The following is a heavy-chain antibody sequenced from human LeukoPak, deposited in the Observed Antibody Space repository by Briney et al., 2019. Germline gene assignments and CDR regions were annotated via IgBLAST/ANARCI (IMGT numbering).Heavy chain of an antibody. CDR1: GFSLSTSGVG. V-gene: IGHV2-5*01. CDR2: IYWNDDK. CDR3: AGRGEKVRAGSWFDP. J-gene: IGHJ5*02. D-gene: IGHD3-10*01. Sequence: SGPTLVNPTQTLTLTCTFSGFSLSTSGVGVGWIRQPPGKALEWLALIYWNDDKRYSPSLKSRLTITKDTSKNQVVLTMTNMDPVDTATYYCAGRGEKVRAGSWFDPWGQGTLVTVSS.